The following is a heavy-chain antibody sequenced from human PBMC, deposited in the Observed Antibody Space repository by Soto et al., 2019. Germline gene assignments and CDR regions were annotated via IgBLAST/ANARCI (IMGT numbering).Heavy chain of an antibody. J-gene: IGHJ4*02. CDR2: INPLPTSGST. CDR3: ARDLAAAAY. CDR1: GYTLTELS. D-gene: IGHD6-13*01. Sequence: GASVKVSCKVSGYTLTELSIHWVRQAPGQGLEWMAIINPLPTSGSTNYAQKFQGRVTVTRDTSTSTVYLELSSLRSDDTAVYYCARDLAAAAYWGQGTLVTVSS. V-gene: IGHV1-46*01.